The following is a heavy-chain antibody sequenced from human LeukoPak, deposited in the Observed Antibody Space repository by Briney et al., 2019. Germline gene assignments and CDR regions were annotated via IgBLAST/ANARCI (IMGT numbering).Heavy chain of an antibody. CDR1: GFTFSSYA. D-gene: IGHD3-10*01. Sequence: PGGSLRLSCAASGFTFSSYAMHWVRQAPGKGLEWVAVISYDGSNKYYADSVKGRFTISRDNSKNTLYLQMNSLRAEDTAVYYCAKDHIWFGELFHALDYWGQGTLVTVSS. CDR3: AKDHIWFGELFHALDY. J-gene: IGHJ4*02. CDR2: ISYDGSNK. V-gene: IGHV3-30-3*01.